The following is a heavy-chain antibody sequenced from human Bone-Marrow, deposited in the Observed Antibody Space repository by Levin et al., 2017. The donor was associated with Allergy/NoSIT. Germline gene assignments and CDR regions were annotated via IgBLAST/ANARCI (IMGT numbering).Heavy chain of an antibody. Sequence: PGGSLRLSCAASGFTFSSYAMSWVRQAPGKGLEWVSGISASGGYTYYADSVKGRFTISRDNSKNTLYLQMNSLRAEDTAVYYCAKDDSGYDSWGGPFDYWGQGTLVTVSS. D-gene: IGHD5-12*01. V-gene: IGHV3-23*01. CDR2: ISASGGYT. J-gene: IGHJ4*02. CDR1: GFTFSSYA. CDR3: AKDDSGYDSWGGPFDY.